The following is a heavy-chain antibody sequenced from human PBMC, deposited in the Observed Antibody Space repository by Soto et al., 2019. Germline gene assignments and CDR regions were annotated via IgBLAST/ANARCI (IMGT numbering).Heavy chain of an antibody. CDR3: ARTVRSSGWYLFKVPFDY. Sequence: QPGGSLKLSCAASGFTFSSYAMHWVRQAPGKGLEWVAVISYDGSNKYYADSVKGRFTISRDNSKNTLYLQMNSLRAEDTAVYYCARTVRSSGWYLFKVPFDYWGQGTLVTVSS. CDR1: GFTFSSYA. J-gene: IGHJ4*02. V-gene: IGHV3-30-3*01. CDR2: ISYDGSNK. D-gene: IGHD6-19*01.